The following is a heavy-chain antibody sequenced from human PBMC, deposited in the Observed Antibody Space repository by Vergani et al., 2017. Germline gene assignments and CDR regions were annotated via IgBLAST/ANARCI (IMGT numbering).Heavy chain of an antibody. D-gene: IGHD4-17*01. CDR2: ISAYKGNT. CDR1: GYTFTSYG. CDR3: ARWRNGDYDGWWFDP. V-gene: IGHV1-18*01. J-gene: IGHJ5*02. Sequence: QVQLVQSGAEVKKPGASVKVSCKASGYTFTSYGISWVRQAPGQGLEWMGWISAYKGNTNYAQKLQGRVTMTTDTSTSTAYMELRSLRSDDTAVYYCARWRNGDYDGWWFDPWGQGTLVTVSS.